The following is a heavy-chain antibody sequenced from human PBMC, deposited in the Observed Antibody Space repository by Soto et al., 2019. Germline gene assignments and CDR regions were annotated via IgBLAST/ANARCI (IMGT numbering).Heavy chain of an antibody. CDR2: IIPIFGTA. Sequence: SVKVSCKASGGTFSSYAISWVRQAPGQGLEWMGGIIPIFGTANYAQKFQGRVTITADESTSTAYMELSRLRSEDTAVYYCARDRDGYNDAFDIWGQGTMVTVSS. CDR3: ARDRDGYNDAFDI. V-gene: IGHV1-69*13. CDR1: GGTFSSYA. D-gene: IGHD5-12*01. J-gene: IGHJ3*02.